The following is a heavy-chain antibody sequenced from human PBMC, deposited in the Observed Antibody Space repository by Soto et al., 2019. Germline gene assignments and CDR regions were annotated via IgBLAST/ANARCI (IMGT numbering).Heavy chain of an antibody. J-gene: IGHJ4*02. D-gene: IGHD3-22*01. CDR1: GGSFSGYY. V-gene: IGHV4-34*01. CDR2: INHSGST. CDR3: ARGRGYYYDSSGYYWRAIKYYFDY. Sequence: QVQLQQWGAGLLKPSETLSLTCADYGGSFSGYYWSWIRQPPGKGLVWIGEINHSGSTNYNPSLKSRVTLSVDTSKNQFSLKLSSVTAADTAVYYCARGRGYYYDSSGYYWRAIKYYFDYWGQGTLVTVSS.